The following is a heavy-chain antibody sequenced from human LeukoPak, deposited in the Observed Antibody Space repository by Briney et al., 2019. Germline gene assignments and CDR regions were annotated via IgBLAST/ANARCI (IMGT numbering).Heavy chain of an antibody. V-gene: IGHV4-34*01. CDR1: GGSFSGYY. CDR3: ARETSYYDSSGYDAFDI. Sequence: PSETLSLTCAGYGGSFSGYYWSWIRQPPGKGLEGIGEINHSGNTNYNPSLKSRVTISVDTSKNQFSLKLSSVTAADTAVYYCARETSYYDSSGYDAFDIWGQGTMVTVSS. CDR2: INHSGNT. J-gene: IGHJ3*02. D-gene: IGHD3-22*01.